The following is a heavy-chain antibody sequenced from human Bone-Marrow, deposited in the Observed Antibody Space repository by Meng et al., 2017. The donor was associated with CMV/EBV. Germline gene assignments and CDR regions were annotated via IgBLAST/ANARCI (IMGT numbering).Heavy chain of an antibody. J-gene: IGHJ4*02. CDR3: AKDGLDGSYFDY. CDR1: GFTFSRYG. Sequence: LSLTCAASGFTFSRYGMHWVRQAPGKGLEWVTFIRYDGINKYYADSVKGRFTISRDNSKSTLYLQMNSLRAEDTAVYYCAKDGLDGSYFDYWGQGTLVTVSS. D-gene: IGHD1-26*01. V-gene: IGHV3-30*02. CDR2: IRYDGINK.